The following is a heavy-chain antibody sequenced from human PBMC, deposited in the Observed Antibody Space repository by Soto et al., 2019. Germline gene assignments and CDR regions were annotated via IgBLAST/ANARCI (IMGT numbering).Heavy chain of an antibody. Sequence: WETVSLTCTVSGGSISSYYWSWIRQPPGKGLEWIGYIYYSGSTNYNPSLKSRVTISVDTSKNQFTLKLSSVTAADTAVYYCARDSSGPKDSYYRDLMSVWGQGTKVTVS. J-gene: IGHJ6*02. CDR3: ARDSSGPKDSYYRDLMSV. CDR2: IYYSGST. D-gene: IGHD3-22*01. CDR1: GGSISSYY. V-gene: IGHV4-59*01.